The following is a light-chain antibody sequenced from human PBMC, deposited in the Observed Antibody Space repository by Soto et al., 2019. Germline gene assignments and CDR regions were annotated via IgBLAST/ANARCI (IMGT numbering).Light chain of an antibody. V-gene: IGKV3-20*01. Sequence: PCMLTQSPGKRAMLSGGRSKSVSSSYLAWYQQKPGQAPRLLIYGASSRATGIPDRFSGSGSGTDFTLTISRLEPEDFAVYYCQQYDSSPQTFGQGTKVDIK. J-gene: IGKJ1*01. CDR2: GAS. CDR1: KSVSSSY. CDR3: QQYDSSPQT.